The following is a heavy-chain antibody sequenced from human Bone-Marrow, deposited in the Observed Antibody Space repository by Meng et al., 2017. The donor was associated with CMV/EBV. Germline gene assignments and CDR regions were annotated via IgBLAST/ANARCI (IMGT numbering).Heavy chain of an antibody. Sequence: GESLKISCAASGFTFDDYTMHWVRQAPGKGLEWVSLISWDGGSTYYADSVKGRFTISRDNSNISLYLQRNSLRAEDTALYYCAKDVEKVMDVYYYYGMDVWGQGATVTVSS. CDR3: AKDVEKVMDVYYYYGMDV. CDR1: GFTFDDYT. V-gene: IGHV3-43*01. D-gene: IGHD5-18*01. CDR2: ISWDGGST. J-gene: IGHJ6*02.